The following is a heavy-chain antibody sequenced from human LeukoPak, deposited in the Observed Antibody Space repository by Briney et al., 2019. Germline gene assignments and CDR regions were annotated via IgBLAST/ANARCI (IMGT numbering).Heavy chain of an antibody. CDR2: ISYDGSNK. J-gene: IGHJ5*02. D-gene: IGHD5-12*01. CDR3: AKGLAGYSGYAPIGDWFDP. Sequence: GGSLRLSCAASGFTFSSYGMHWVRQAPGKGLEWVAVISYDGSNKYYADSVKGRFTISRDNSKNTLYLQMNSLRAEDTAVYYCAKGLAGYSGYAPIGDWFDPWGQGTLVTVSS. CDR1: GFTFSSYG. V-gene: IGHV3-30*18.